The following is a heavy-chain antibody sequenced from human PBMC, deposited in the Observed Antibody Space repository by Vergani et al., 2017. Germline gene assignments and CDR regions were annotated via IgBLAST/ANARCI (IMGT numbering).Heavy chain of an antibody. CDR2: IYTSGST. V-gene: IGHV4-4*07. Sequence: QVQLQESGPGLVKPSETLSLTCTVSGGSISSYYWSWIRQPAGKGLEWIGRIYTSGSTNYNPSLKSRVTMSVDTSKNQFSLKLSSVTAADTAVYYCAWSPDYYDSSGYGYYFDYWGQGTLVTVSS. CDR3: AWSPDYYDSSGYGYYFDY. J-gene: IGHJ4*02. CDR1: GGSISSYY. D-gene: IGHD3-22*01.